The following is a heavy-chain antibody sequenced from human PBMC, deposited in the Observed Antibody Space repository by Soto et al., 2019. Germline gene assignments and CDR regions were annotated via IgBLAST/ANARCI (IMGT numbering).Heavy chain of an antibody. CDR2: IKSEIDDGTA. V-gene: IGHV3-15*07. CDR3: TSGLNEFFGY. CDR1: GFTFDNAW. J-gene: IGHJ4*02. Sequence: EAQLVESGGGLTKPGGSRRLSCAASGFTFDNAWMNWVRQAPGKGLEWVARIKSEIDDGTADYAAPVKGRFTISRDDSNNTPYLQMNSLKTEDTAMYYCTSGLNEFFGYWGQGTLVTVSS. D-gene: IGHD3-3*01.